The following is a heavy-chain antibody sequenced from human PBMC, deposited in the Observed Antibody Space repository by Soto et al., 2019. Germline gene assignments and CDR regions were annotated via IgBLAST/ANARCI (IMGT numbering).Heavy chain of an antibody. CDR1: GYTFTGYY. CDR3: ARGYCSGGSCFPYV. J-gene: IGHJ6*02. CDR2: TNPNSGGT. Sequence: ASVKVSCKASGYTFTGYYMHWVRQAPGQGLEWMGWTNPNSGGTNYAQKFQGRVTMTRDTSISTAYMELSRLRSDDTAVYYCARGYCSGGSCFPYVWGQGTTVTVSS. V-gene: IGHV1-2*02. D-gene: IGHD2-15*01.